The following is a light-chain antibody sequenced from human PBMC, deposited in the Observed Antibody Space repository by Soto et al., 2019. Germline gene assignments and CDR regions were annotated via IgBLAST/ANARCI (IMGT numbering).Light chain of an antibody. J-gene: IGKJ2*01. V-gene: IGKV1-5*03. CDR3: QHYNSYPYT. CDR2: KAS. Sequence: DILMNQSPSTMSASVGDRVTITCRASQSISNWLAWYQQKPGKAPNLLIYKASSLESGVPSRFSGSGSGTEFTLTISSLQPADFATYYCQHYNSYPYTFGQGTKLEIK. CDR1: QSISNW.